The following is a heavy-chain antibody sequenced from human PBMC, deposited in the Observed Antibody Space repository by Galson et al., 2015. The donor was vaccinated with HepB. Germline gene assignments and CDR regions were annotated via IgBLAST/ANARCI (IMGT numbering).Heavy chain of an antibody. J-gene: IGHJ6*02. V-gene: IGHV3-7*03. CDR3: ARGLSDMITFGGVIVHLYYGMDV. Sequence: SLRLSCAASGFTFSSYWMSWVRQAPGKGLEWVANIKQDGSEKYYVDSVKGRFTISRDNAKNSLYLQMNSLRAEDTAVYYCARGLSDMITFGGVIVHLYYGMDVWGQGTTVTVSS. D-gene: IGHD3-16*02. CDR2: IKQDGSEK. CDR1: GFTFSSYW.